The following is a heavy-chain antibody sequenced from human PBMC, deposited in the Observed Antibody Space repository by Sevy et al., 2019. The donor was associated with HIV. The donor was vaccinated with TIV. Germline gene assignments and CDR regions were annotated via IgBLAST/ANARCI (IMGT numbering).Heavy chain of an antibody. CDR2: ISGFNGDT. J-gene: IGHJ4*02. Sequence: ASVKVSCKASGYTFTNYAISWVRQAPGQGLEWMGWISGFNGDTKNAEKFQGRFTMTTDTSTETAYMDLRSLRSDDTAVYYCVRGTTFYDFWTGGDYWGQGTLVTVSS. V-gene: IGHV1-18*01. D-gene: IGHD3-3*01. CDR1: GYTFTNYA. CDR3: VRGTTFYDFWTGGDY.